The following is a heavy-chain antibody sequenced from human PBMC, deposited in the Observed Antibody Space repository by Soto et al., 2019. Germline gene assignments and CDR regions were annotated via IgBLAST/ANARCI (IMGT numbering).Heavy chain of an antibody. CDR1: GGSISSSDFY. Sequence: PSETLSLTCTVSGGSISSSDFYWGWLRQTPGKGLEFIGSMYYSGTTYYNPSLKSRVTISVDTSKNQFTLKLISVTAADTAVYYCAVVDSTGNLLAPCGEGALVTVSS. D-gene: IGHD6-25*01. CDR3: AVVDSTGNLLAP. J-gene: IGHJ5*02. V-gene: IGHV4-39*01. CDR2: MYYSGTT.